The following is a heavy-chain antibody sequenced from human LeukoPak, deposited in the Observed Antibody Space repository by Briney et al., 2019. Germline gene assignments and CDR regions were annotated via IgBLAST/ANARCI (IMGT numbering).Heavy chain of an antibody. Sequence: SETLSLTCAVYGGSFSGYYWSRIRQPPGKGLEWIGEINHSGSTNYNPSLKSRVTISVDTSKNQFSLKLSSVTAADTAVYYCARSELYNWNSGWFDPWGQGTLVTVSS. CDR1: GGSFSGYY. J-gene: IGHJ5*02. CDR3: ARSELYNWNSGWFDP. CDR2: INHSGST. D-gene: IGHD1-7*01. V-gene: IGHV4-34*01.